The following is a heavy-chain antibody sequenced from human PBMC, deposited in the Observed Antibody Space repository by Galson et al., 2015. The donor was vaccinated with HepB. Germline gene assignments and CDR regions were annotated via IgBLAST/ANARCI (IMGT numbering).Heavy chain of an antibody. CDR1: GYRFTSHW. D-gene: IGHD3-3*01. Sequence: QSGAEVKKPGESLNISCTSSGYRFTSHWIAWVRQVPGKGLEWMGIIFPSDSDTRNSPSFQGQVTISVDKSISTAYLQWSSLKASDTAMYYCARYGYNLRLFDWLSEGWLDPWGQGTLVTVSS. CDR3: ARYGYNLRLFDWLSEGWLDP. J-gene: IGHJ5*02. CDR2: IFPSDSDT. V-gene: IGHV5-51*01.